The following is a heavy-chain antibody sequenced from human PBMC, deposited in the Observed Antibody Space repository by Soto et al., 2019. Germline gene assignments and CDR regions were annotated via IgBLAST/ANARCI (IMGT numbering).Heavy chain of an antibody. D-gene: IGHD3-22*01. Sequence: PGGSLRLSCAASGFTFSSYAMHWVRQAPGKGLEWVAVISYDGSNKYYADSVKGRFTISRDNSKNTLYLQMNSLRAEDTAVYYCARVKGYYDSSVFLNYFDYWGQGTLGTVSS. CDR2: ISYDGSNK. J-gene: IGHJ4*02. CDR1: GFTFSSYA. V-gene: IGHV3-30-3*01. CDR3: ARVKGYYDSSVFLNYFDY.